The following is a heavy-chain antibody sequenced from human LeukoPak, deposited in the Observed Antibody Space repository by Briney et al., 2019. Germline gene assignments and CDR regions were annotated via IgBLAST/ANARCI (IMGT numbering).Heavy chain of an antibody. CDR3: ARVKGGSGSYPDY. J-gene: IGHJ4*02. Sequence: SETLSLTCTVSGYSISSGYYWGWIRQPPGKGLEWIGSIYHSGSTYYNPSLKSRVTISVDTSKNQFSLKLSSVTAADTAVYYCARVKGGSGSYPDYWGQGTLVTVSS. CDR1: GYSISSGYY. V-gene: IGHV4-38-2*02. CDR2: IYHSGST. D-gene: IGHD3-10*01.